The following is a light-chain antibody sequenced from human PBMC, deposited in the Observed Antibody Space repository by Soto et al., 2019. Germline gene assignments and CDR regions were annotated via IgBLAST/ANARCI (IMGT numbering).Light chain of an antibody. CDR1: QSVSSY. Sequence: VLTHFPATLSLSPGVRGTLSCRASQSVSSYLAWYQQKPAQAPRLLIYYASNRATGITARFSGSGSGTNFTLTISSLEPEDFAVYYCQQRSNWPRTFGQGTKVDIK. CDR2: YAS. V-gene: IGKV3-11*01. J-gene: IGKJ1*01. CDR3: QQRSNWPRT.